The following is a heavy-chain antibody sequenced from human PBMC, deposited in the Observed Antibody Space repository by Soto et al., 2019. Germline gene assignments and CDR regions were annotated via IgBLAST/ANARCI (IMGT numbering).Heavy chain of an antibody. CDR3: ARDRVAGIWGDAFDI. CDR2: INPYNANT. D-gene: IGHD3-16*01. J-gene: IGHJ3*02. V-gene: IGHV1-18*04. CDR1: GYTFTNHG. Sequence: QVQLVQSRAEMKKPGASVKVSCKTSGYTFTNHGINWVRQAPGQGLEWMGWINPYNANTNYAQKLQGRVTMTTDTSTSTAYMALRSLTSDDTAVYYCARDRVAGIWGDAFDIWGQGTMVTVSS.